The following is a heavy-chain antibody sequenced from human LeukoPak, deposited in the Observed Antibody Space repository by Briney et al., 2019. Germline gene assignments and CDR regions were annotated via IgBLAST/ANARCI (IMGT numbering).Heavy chain of an antibody. CDR1: GYTFTGYY. D-gene: IGHD5-12*01. CDR2: INPDSGDS. CDR3: ATGVATAFTY. V-gene: IGHV1-2*02. J-gene: IGHJ4*02. Sequence: ASVTVSCKSSGYTFTGYYIHWVRQAPGQGLEWMAWINPDSGDSYSAPKLQDRVTMTRDTSISTASMEVSWLSSDDTAVYYCATGVATAFTYWGQGTLVTVSS.